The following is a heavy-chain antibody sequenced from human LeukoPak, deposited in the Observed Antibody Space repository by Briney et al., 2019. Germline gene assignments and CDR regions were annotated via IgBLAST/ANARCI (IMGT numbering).Heavy chain of an antibody. D-gene: IGHD1-26*01. Sequence: SETLSLTCTVSGGSISSYYWSWIRQPPGKGLEWIGYIYYSGSTNYNPSLKSRVTISVDTSKNQFSLKLSSVTAADTAVYYCARRSGTYHAFDIWGKGTMVTVS. CDR3: ARRSGTYHAFDI. CDR2: IYYSGST. CDR1: GGSISSYY. J-gene: IGHJ3*02. V-gene: IGHV4-59*08.